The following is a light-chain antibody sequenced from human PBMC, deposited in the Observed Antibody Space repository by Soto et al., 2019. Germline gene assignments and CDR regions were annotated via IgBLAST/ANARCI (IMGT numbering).Light chain of an antibody. CDR2: LGS. V-gene: IGKV2-28*01. Sequence: IEITQKTNSLSVAPGDTASISCMSSARLLHKNGYNYVDWYMQKPGQSPQLLIYLGSNRASGVPDMFSGSGSGTDFTLKICREEAEDVRVYYGVPPLPSGRFADGTKVDI. J-gene: IGKJ1*01. CDR3: VPPLPSGR. CDR1: ARLLHKNGYNY.